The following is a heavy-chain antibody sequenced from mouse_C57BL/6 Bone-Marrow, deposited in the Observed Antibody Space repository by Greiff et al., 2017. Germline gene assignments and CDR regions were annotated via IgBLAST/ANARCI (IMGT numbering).Heavy chain of an antibody. CDR2: IYPRDGST. Sequence: QVQLQQSGPELVKPGASVKLSCKASGYTFTSYDINWVKQRPGQGLEWIGWIYPRDGSTKYNEKFKGKATLTVDTSSSTAYMELHSLTSEDSAVYFCAREQGGSRWGYSNYDAMDYWGQGTSVTVSS. D-gene: IGHD2-5*01. CDR1: GYTFTSYD. V-gene: IGHV1-85*01. J-gene: IGHJ4*01. CDR3: AREQGGSRWGYSNYDAMDY.